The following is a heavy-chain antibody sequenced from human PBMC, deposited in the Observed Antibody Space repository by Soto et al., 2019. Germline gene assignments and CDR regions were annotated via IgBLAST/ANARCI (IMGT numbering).Heavy chain of an antibody. D-gene: IGHD3-22*01. V-gene: IGHV1-18*01. CDR3: ARGYDSSAYFYPLGDGMDV. CDR2: ISGRSGNS. CDR1: GYSFANQA. Sequence: QVQLVQSGTEVKKPGASVKVSCKTSGYSFANQAINWVRQAPGQGREWVGWISGRSGNSNYAETVLGRVTMTTDTSTGTAYLDLRALTTADTAVYYCARGYDSSAYFYPLGDGMDVWGQGTTVTVSS. J-gene: IGHJ6*02.